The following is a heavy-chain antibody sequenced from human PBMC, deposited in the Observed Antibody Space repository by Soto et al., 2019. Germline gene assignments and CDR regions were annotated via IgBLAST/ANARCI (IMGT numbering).Heavy chain of an antibody. Sequence: EVQLLESGGGLVQPGGSLRLSCAASGFTFSSYAMTWVRQAPGKGLEWVAVISDSDNATYYADSVKGRFTISRDNSKNTLYLQFNSLRAEDTAVYYCAEGVGSSAWSASDYWGQGTRVTVSS. CDR3: AEGVGSSAWSASDY. CDR2: ISDSDNAT. J-gene: IGHJ4*02. D-gene: IGHD6-19*01. V-gene: IGHV3-23*01. CDR1: GFTFSSYA.